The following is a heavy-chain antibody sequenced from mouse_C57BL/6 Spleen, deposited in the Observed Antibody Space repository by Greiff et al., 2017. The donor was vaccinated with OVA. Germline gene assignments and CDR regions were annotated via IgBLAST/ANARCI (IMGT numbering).Heavy chain of an antibody. D-gene: IGHD5-5*01. CDR3: ARGVNYLYAMDY. CDR1: GYTFTDYN. V-gene: IGHV1-18*01. Sequence: EVQRVESGPELVKPGASVKIPCKASGYTFTDYNMDWVKQSHGKSLEWIGDINPNNGGTIYNQKFKGKATLTVDKSSSTAYMELRSLTSEDTAVYYCARGVNYLYAMDYWGQGTSVTVSS. J-gene: IGHJ4*01. CDR2: INPNNGGT.